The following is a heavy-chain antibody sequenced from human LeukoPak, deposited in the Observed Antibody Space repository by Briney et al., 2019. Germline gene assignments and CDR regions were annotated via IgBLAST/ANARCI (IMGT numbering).Heavy chain of an antibody. D-gene: IGHD3-9*01. CDR3: ARLKIDGTHFDY. Sequence: AGGSLRLSCAASGFTVSSNYMSWVRQAPGKGLEWVSVIYVGGSAYYADSVKGRFTISGDSSKNTLYLQMNSLRAEDTAVYYCARLKIDGTHFDYWGQGTLVTVSS. CDR1: GFTVSSNY. J-gene: IGHJ4*02. V-gene: IGHV3-53*01. CDR2: IYVGGSA.